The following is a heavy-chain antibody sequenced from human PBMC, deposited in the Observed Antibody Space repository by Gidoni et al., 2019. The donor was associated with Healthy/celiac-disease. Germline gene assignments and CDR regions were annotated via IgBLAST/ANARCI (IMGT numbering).Heavy chain of an antibody. CDR3: ASDLAGKSKSRHYYYGMDV. J-gene: IGHJ6*02. CDR2: ISSSSSYI. V-gene: IGHV3-21*01. Sequence: EVQLVESGGGLVKPGGSLRLSCAASGFTFSSYSMNWVRQAPGKGLEWVSSISSSSSYIYYADSVKGRFTISRDNAKNSLYLQMNSLRAEDTAVYYCASDLAGKSKSRHYYYGMDVWGQGTTVTVSS. CDR1: GFTFSSYS.